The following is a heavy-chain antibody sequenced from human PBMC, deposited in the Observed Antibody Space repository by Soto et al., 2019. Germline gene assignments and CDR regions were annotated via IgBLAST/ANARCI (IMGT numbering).Heavy chain of an antibody. J-gene: IGHJ4*02. Sequence: SCKRSAYSVTIYSSGVAVPATKKGLEWMGWISAFNGNTDYAQNLQDRVTMTRDTSTSTAYMELRSLRSDDTAVYYCARRGLGYCGGGSCYIDYWGRGTLVTVSS. CDR2: ISAFNGNT. V-gene: IGHV1-18*01. D-gene: IGHD2-15*01. CDR3: ARRGLGYCGGGSCYIDY. CDR1: AYSVTIYS.